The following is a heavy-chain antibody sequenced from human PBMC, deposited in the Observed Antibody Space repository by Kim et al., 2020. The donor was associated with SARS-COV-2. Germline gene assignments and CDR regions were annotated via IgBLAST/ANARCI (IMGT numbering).Heavy chain of an antibody. CDR1: GGSISSKDYY. CDR3: ARGIFGVVIIPYYYYYMDV. J-gene: IGHJ6*03. D-gene: IGHD3-3*01. V-gene: IGHV4-39*01. Sequence: SETLSLTCTVSGGSISSKDYYWDWIRQPPGKGLEWIGSISYSGRTYYNPSLKSRVTISVDTSKNQISLTLSSVTAADTGVYYCARGIFGVVIIPYYYYYMDVWGKGTTVTVS. CDR2: ISYSGRT.